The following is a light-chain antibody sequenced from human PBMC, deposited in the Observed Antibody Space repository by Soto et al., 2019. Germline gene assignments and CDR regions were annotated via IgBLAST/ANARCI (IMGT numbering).Light chain of an antibody. J-gene: IGKJ5*01. CDR1: QSVSSTF. V-gene: IGKV3D-20*02. Sequence: EIVLTQSPGTLSLSPGERAALSCRASQSVSSTFLAWYQQKPGQAPRLLIYAASSRATGIPDRFSGSGSGTDFTLTVSSLEAEDFALYYCQQRSNWPPTFGQGTRLEIK. CDR3: QQRSNWPPT. CDR2: AAS.